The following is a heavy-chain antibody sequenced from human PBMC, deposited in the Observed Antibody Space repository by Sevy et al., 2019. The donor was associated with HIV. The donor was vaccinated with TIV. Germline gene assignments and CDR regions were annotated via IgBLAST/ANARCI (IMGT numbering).Heavy chain of an antibody. CDR3: ARGRGGYDYVWGSYRYMGWFDP. CDR2: MNPNSGNT. CDR1: GYTFTSYD. J-gene: IGHJ5*02. V-gene: IGHV1-8*01. D-gene: IGHD3-16*02. Sequence: ASVKVSCKASGYTFTSYDINWVRQATGQGLEWMGWMNPNSGNTGYAQKFQGRVTMTRNTSISTAYMELSSQRSEDTAVDYCARGRGGYDYVWGSYRYMGWFDPRGQGTLVTVSS.